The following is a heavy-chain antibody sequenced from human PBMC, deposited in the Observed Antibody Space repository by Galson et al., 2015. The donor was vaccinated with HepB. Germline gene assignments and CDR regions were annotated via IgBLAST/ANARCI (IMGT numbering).Heavy chain of an antibody. CDR1: GDSVSSNNAT. CDR2: TYYRSKWYN. D-gene: IGHD6-13*01. CDR3: ARGGSWFFDY. J-gene: IGHJ4*02. V-gene: IGHV6-1*01. Sequence: CAISGDSVSSNNATWNWIRQSPSRGLEWLGRTYYRSKWYNGYAVSVKSRITINPDTSKNQFSLQLNSVTPEDTAVYYCARGGSWFFDYWGQGTLVTVSS.